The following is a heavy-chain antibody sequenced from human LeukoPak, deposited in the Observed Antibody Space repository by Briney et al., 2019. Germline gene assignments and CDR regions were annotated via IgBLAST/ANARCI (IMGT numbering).Heavy chain of an antibody. CDR1: RFTFGDYA. CDR3: SIVVVPAAQSLDY. D-gene: IGHD2-2*01. Sequence: PGGSLRLSCAASRFTFGDYAMSWVSQAPGKGLEWVGFIRSKAYGGTTEYAASVKGRFTISRDDSKSIAYLQMNSLKTEDTAVYYCSIVVVPAAQSLDYWGQGTLVTVSS. V-gene: IGHV3-49*04. J-gene: IGHJ4*02. CDR2: IRSKAYGGTT.